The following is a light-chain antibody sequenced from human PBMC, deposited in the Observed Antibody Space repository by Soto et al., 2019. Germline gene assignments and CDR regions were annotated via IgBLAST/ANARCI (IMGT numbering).Light chain of an antibody. J-gene: IGKJ1*01. CDR1: HSVNSN. V-gene: IGKV3-15*01. CDR2: GAS. Sequence: EIVMTQSPATLSVSPGERATLSCRASHSVNSNLAWYQQRPGQAPRLLISGASTRAPGVPARFSGSGSETEFTLTISSLQSEDFAVYYCQQYNNWWTFGQGTKVEIK. CDR3: QQYNNWWT.